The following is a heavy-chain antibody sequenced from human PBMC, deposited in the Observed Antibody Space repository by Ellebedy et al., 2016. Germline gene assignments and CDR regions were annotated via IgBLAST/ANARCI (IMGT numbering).Heavy chain of an antibody. CDR2: IRSKVYGGTT. Sequence: GGSLRLSCSVSGFSLSIFAMSWVRQAPGKGLEWVAFIRSKVYGGTTEYAASVKGRFTISRDDSKSIAYLQMNSLETEDTAVYYCTRFVGFDYWGQGTLVTVSS. D-gene: IGHD1-26*01. V-gene: IGHV3-49*04. CDR1: GFSLSIFA. CDR3: TRFVGFDY. J-gene: IGHJ4*02.